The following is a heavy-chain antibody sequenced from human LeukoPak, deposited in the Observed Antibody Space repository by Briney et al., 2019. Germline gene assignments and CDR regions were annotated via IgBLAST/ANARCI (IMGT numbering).Heavy chain of an antibody. V-gene: IGHV4-39*07. D-gene: IGHD6-6*01. CDR1: GASINSGTYY. CDR3: ARFDSSSLPPNFDY. CDR2: IYYSGST. J-gene: IGHJ4*02. Sequence: SGTLSLTCTVSGASINSGTYYWGWIRQPPGKGLEWIGSIYYSGSTYYNPSLKSRVTISVDTSKNQFSLKLSSVTAADTAVYYCARFDSSSLPPNFDYWGQGTLVTVSS.